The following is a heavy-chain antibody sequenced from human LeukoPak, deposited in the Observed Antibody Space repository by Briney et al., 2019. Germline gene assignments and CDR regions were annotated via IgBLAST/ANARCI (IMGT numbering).Heavy chain of an antibody. CDR1: GGSISSYY. CDR3: AREGPGYSFYYFDY. Sequence: SETLSLTCTVSGGSISSYYWGWIRQPAGKGLEWIGRIYTSGSTNYNPSLKSRVTISVDTSKNQFSLKLSSVTAADTAVYYCAREGPGYSFYYFDYWGQGTLVTVSS. D-gene: IGHD5-18*01. J-gene: IGHJ4*02. V-gene: IGHV4-4*07. CDR2: IYTSGST.